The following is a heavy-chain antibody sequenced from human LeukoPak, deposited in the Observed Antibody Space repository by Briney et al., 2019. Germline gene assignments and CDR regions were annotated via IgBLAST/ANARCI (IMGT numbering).Heavy chain of an antibody. D-gene: IGHD6-19*01. V-gene: IGHV3-23*01. Sequence: GGSLRLSCAAFGFTFSSYAMSWVRQAPGKGLEWVSAISGSGGDTYYADSVKGRFTISRDNSKNTLYLQMNSLRAEDTAEYYCARTQQWLVREHYYYGMDVWGQGTTVTVSS. CDR1: GFTFSSYA. CDR3: ARTQQWLVREHYYYGMDV. CDR2: ISGSGGDT. J-gene: IGHJ6*02.